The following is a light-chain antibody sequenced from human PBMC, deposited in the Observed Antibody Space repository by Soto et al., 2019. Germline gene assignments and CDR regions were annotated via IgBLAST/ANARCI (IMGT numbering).Light chain of an antibody. V-gene: IGKV3-20*01. CDR3: QQYGNSPRT. CDR2: DAS. CDR1: QTVTNDY. Sequence: EVVLTQSPGTLSLSPGERVTLSCRASQTVTNDYLAWYQQKDGQAPRLLIYDASTRATGVPDRFSGSGSGTDFTLTISRLEPEDFAVYFCQQYGNSPRTFGQGTRLEIK. J-gene: IGKJ5*01.